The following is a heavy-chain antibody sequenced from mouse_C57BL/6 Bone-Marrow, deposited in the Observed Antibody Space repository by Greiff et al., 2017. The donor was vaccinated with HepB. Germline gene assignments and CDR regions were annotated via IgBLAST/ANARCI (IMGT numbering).Heavy chain of an antibody. J-gene: IGHJ1*03. Sequence: EVQLVESGGDLVKPGGSLKLSCAASGFTFSSYGMSWVRQTPDKRLEWVATISSGGSYTYYPDSVKGRFTISRDNAKNTLYLQMSSLKSEDTAMYYCARRGYGSSHWYFDVWGTESTVTASS. D-gene: IGHD1-1*01. CDR2: ISSGGSYT. CDR1: GFTFSSYG. V-gene: IGHV5-6*01. CDR3: ARRGYGSSHWYFDV.